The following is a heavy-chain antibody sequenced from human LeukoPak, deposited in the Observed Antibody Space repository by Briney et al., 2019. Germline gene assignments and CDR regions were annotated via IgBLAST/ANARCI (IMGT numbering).Heavy chain of an antibody. CDR3: ARSPGFLEWLFPCDY. CDR1: GYTFTSYG. D-gene: IGHD3-3*01. CDR2: ISAYNGST. J-gene: IGHJ4*02. Sequence: GASVKVSCKASGYTFTSYGISWVRQASGQGLEWMGWISAYNGSTNYAQKLQGRVTMTTDTSTSTAYMELRSLRSDDTAVYYCARSPGFLEWLFPCDYWGQGTLVTVSS. V-gene: IGHV1-18*01.